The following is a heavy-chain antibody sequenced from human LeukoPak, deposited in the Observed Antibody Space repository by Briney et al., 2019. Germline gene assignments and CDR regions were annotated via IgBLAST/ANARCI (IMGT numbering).Heavy chain of an antibody. D-gene: IGHD5-12*01. V-gene: IGHV3-23*01. CDR3: AKWNSGYDYYFDY. Sequence: PGGSLRLSCAASGFTFSSYAMSWVRQGPGKGLEGVSAISGSGGSTYYADSVKGRFTISRDNSKNTLYLKMNSLKAEDTAVYYCAKWNSGYDYYFDYWGQGTLVTVSS. CDR1: GFTFSSYA. J-gene: IGHJ4*02. CDR2: ISGSGGST.